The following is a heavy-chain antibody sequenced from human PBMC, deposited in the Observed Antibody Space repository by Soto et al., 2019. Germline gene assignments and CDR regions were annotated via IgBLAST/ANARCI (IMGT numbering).Heavy chain of an antibody. CDR1: GYTFTSYD. D-gene: IGHD6-13*01. CDR3: ERERSSSWLDY. J-gene: IGHJ4*02. CDR2: MNPNSGNT. Sequence: QVKLVQSGAAENKPGASVKVSCKASGYTFTSYDINWVRQATGQGLEWMGWMNPNSGNTGYAQKLQGRVTMTRNTSISTAYMELSSLRSEETAVYYCERERSSSWLDYWAQGTLDTGSS. V-gene: IGHV1-8*01.